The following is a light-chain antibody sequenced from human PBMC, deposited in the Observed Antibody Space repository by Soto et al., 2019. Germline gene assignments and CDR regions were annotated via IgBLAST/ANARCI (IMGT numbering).Light chain of an antibody. Sequence: EIVLTQSPATLSLSPGERATLSCRASQSVSSYLAWYQRKPDQAPRLLIYDASNRATGIPARFIGSGSGTDFTLTISSLEPEDFAVYYCQQRSNWLFTFGPGTKVDIK. J-gene: IGKJ3*01. CDR2: DAS. V-gene: IGKV3-11*01. CDR1: QSVSSY. CDR3: QQRSNWLFT.